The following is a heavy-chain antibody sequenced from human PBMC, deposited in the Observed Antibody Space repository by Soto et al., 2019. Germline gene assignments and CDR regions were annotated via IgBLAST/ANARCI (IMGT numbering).Heavy chain of an antibody. CDR3: SRFIMVGGWFDPNYYRGMDV. CDR2: ISGYNGNT. Sequence: QVQLVQSGAEVKKPGASVTVSCKTSGYTFSNYGINWVRQAPGQGLEWMGWISGYNGNTNYAQTVQSRVTMTTDTSTGAVYMELRSLKSDATAIYYCSRFIMVGGWFDPNYYRGMDVWGQGTTVTVSS. CDR1: GYTFSNYG. J-gene: IGHJ6*02. V-gene: IGHV1-18*01. D-gene: IGHD6-19*01.